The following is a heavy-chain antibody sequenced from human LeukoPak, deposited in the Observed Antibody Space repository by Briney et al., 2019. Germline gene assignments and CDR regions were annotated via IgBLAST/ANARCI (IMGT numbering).Heavy chain of an antibody. Sequence: SQTLSLTCIVSSGSISSGGYYWSWIRQHPGKGLEWIGYISHSGGTLYNPSLKSRVMLSLDTSKNQFSLKLTSVTAADTAVYYCARDGGSSGYRYFDFWGRGTLVTVSS. CDR3: ARDGGSSGYRYFDF. CDR1: SGSISSGGYY. CDR2: ISHSGGT. D-gene: IGHD3-22*01. J-gene: IGHJ2*01. V-gene: IGHV4-31*03.